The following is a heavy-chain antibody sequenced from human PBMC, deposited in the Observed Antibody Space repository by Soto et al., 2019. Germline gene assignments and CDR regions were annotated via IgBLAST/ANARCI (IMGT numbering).Heavy chain of an antibody. Sequence: GGSLRLSGAASGFTFSSYAMHWVRQAPGKGLKWVAVISYVGSNKYYSDSAKRRYTISRDTSKNTRYLQMNSLRSEDASVYYCARAHYDSSGYYFDYWGHGALVTVSS. J-gene: IGHJ4*01. V-gene: IGHV3-30*04. CDR2: ISYVGSNK. CDR1: GFTFSSYA. CDR3: ARAHYDSSGYYFDY. D-gene: IGHD3-22*01.